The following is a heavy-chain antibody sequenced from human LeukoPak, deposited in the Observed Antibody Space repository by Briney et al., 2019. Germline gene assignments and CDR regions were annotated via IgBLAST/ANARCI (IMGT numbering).Heavy chain of an antibody. CDR2: INHSGST. D-gene: IGHD3-10*01. CDR1: GFTFSSYA. Sequence: GSLRLSCAASGFTFSSYAMSWIRQPPGKGPEWIGEINHSGSTNYNPSLKSRVTISVDTSKNQFSLKLSSVAAADTAVYYCARIRITMVRGPTYYYYYYMDVWGKGTTVTISS. V-gene: IGHV4-34*01. J-gene: IGHJ6*03. CDR3: ARIRITMVRGPTYYYYYYMDV.